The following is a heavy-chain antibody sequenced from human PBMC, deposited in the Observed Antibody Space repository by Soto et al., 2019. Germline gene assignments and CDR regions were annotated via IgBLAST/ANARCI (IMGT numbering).Heavy chain of an antibody. CDR2: INSNSGGT. CDR1: GYTFTAYY. Sequence: QVPLVQSGAEMKKPGASVKVSCKASGYTFTAYYMHWVRQAPGQVLEWMGWINSNSGGTNNAQKFQGRVTMTRDTSISTAYMELSRLRSDDTAVYYCVKVGVVAAAPFDSWGQGTLVTVSS. D-gene: IGHD1-26*01. V-gene: IGHV1-2*02. J-gene: IGHJ4*02. CDR3: VKVGVVAAAPFDS.